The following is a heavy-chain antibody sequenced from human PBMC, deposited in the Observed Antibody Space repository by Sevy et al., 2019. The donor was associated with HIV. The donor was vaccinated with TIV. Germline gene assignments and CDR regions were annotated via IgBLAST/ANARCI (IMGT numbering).Heavy chain of an antibody. CDR1: GFTFSSYA. J-gene: IGHJ4*02. CDR3: ARVLGYYDGSGALDY. D-gene: IGHD3-22*01. CDR2: ISYDGSNK. Sequence: GGSLRLSCAASGFTFSSYAMHWVRQAPGKGLEWVAVISYDGSNKYYADSVKGRFTISRDNSKNTLYLQMNSLRAEDTAVYYCARVLGYYDGSGALDYWGQGTLVTVSS. V-gene: IGHV3-30-3*01.